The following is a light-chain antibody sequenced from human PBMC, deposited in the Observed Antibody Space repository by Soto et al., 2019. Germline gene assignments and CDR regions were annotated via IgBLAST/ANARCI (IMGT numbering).Light chain of an antibody. Sequence: EIVLTQSAGTLSLSPGERATLSCRASQTVSGSYLAWFQQKPGQAPRLLIYAASTRAAGVPGRFSGSGSGTDFSLTMNRLEPEDFAVYYCQHYGHAPWTFGQGTKVQIK. CDR2: AAS. J-gene: IGKJ1*01. V-gene: IGKV3-20*01. CDR1: QTVSGSY. CDR3: QHYGHAPWT.